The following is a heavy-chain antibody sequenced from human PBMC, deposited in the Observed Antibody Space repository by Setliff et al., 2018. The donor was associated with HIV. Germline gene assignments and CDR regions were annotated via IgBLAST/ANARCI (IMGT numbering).Heavy chain of an antibody. CDR2: INPSGGST. CDR1: GYTFTSYG. J-gene: IGHJ4*02. V-gene: IGHV1-46*01. Sequence: GASVKVSCKASGYTFTSYGISWVRQAPGQGLEWMGVINPSGGSTSYAQKFQGRVTMTRGTSSGTVYMELSGLRFEDTAMYYCARVGERWLQFYYFDNWGQGTLVTVSS. D-gene: IGHD5-12*01. CDR3: ARVGERWLQFYYFDN.